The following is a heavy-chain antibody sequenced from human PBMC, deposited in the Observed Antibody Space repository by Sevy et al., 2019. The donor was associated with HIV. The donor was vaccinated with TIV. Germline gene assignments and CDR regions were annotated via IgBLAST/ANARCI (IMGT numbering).Heavy chain of an antibody. CDR1: GFTFNDYA. V-gene: IGHV3-30-3*01. J-gene: IGHJ5*02. Sequence: GGSLRLSCAASGFTFNDYALHWVRQAPGKGLEWVAIISSDGDNTYYADTVKGRFTISRDNSKNTVYLQMNRLRAEDTEFYSCVREGAPYRNIRYCSGNNCFYNWFDPWGQGTLVTVSS. CDR2: ISSDGDNT. D-gene: IGHD2-15*01. CDR3: VREGAPYRNIRYCSGNNCFYNWFDP.